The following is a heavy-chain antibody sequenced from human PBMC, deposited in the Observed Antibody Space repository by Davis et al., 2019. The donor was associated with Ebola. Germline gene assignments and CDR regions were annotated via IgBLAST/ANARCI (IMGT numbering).Heavy chain of an antibody. Sequence: GGSLRLSCTASGFTFGSFWMSWVRQAPGKGLEWVSSISSTSGFIYVEDSVKGRFTISRDNAKNSLYLEMNSLRPEDSAVYFCASGSWDDPWGQGTLVTVSS. CDR3: ASGSWDDP. V-gene: IGHV3-21*01. CDR2: ISSTSGFI. CDR1: GFTFGSFW. J-gene: IGHJ5*02. D-gene: IGHD6-13*01.